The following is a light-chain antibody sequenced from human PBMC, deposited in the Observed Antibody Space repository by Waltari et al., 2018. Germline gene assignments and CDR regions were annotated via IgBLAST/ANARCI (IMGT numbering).Light chain of an antibody. Sequence: EIVLTQSPATLSLSPGERATLSCRASQSVSSYLAWYQQKPGQAPRLLIYDASNRATGIPARFSGSGSGTDFTLTISSLEPEDFAVYYCQQRSNWPPGMYTFCQGTKLEIK. CDR2: DAS. V-gene: IGKV3-11*01. CDR1: QSVSSY. J-gene: IGKJ2*01. CDR3: QQRSNWPPGMYT.